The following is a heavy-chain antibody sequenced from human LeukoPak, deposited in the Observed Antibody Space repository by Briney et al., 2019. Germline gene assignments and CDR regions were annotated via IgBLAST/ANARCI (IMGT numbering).Heavy chain of an antibody. D-gene: IGHD3-22*01. J-gene: IGHJ4*02. Sequence: ASVNVSCKASGYTFTSYYMHWVRHAPGQGLEWMGMINASGGSTSYAQKFQGRVTMTRDTSTSTVYMELSSLRSEDTAVYYCARSRLDYYDSSGYYDYWGQGTLVTVSS. CDR2: INASGGST. CDR1: GYTFTSYY. V-gene: IGHV1-46*01. CDR3: ARSRLDYYDSSGYYDY.